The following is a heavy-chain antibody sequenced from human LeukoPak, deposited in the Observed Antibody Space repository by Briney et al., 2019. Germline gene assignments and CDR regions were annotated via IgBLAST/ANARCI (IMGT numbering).Heavy chain of an antibody. CDR2: IKSKTDGGTT. V-gene: IGHV3-15*01. J-gene: IGHJ6*02. CDR3: AKSAVGPTSVGPWVYAMDV. Sequence: GGSLRLSCAASGFTFSNAWMSWVRQAPGKGLEWVGRIKSKTDGGTTDYAAPVKGRFTISRDDSKNTLYLQMNSLKTEDTAVYYCAKSAVGPTSVGPWVYAMDVWGQGTTVTVSS. D-gene: IGHD1-26*01. CDR1: GFTFSNAW.